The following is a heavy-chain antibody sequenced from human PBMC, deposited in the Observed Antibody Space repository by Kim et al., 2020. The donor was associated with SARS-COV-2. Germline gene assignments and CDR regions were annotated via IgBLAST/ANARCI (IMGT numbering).Heavy chain of an antibody. CDR3: ARGALSMV. Sequence: SGSTYYNPTLNSRVTISVDTSKNQLSLKLSSVTAADTAVYYCARGALSMVWGQGTLVTVSS. D-gene: IGHD3-10*01. V-gene: IGHV4-30-4*01. CDR2: SGST. J-gene: IGHJ4*02.